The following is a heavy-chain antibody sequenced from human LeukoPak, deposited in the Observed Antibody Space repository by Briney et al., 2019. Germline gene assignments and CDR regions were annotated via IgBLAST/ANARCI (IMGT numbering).Heavy chain of an antibody. CDR1: GGTFSSYA. CDR2: IIPIFGTA. J-gene: IGHJ4*02. Sequence: ASVKVSCKASGGTFSSYAISWVRQAPGQGLEWMGGIIPIFGTANYAQKFQGRVTITTDESTNTAYMELGSLRSEDTAVYYCARGPSHDYAFDYWGQGTLVTVSS. D-gene: IGHD4-17*01. CDR3: ARGPSHDYAFDY. V-gene: IGHV1-69*05.